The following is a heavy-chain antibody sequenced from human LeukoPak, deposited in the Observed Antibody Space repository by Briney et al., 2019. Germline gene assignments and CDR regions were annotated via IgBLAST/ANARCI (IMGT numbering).Heavy chain of an antibody. Sequence: PGGSLRLSCAASGFTFSSYSMNWVRQAPGKGLEWVSSISSSSDYIYYADSLKGRFTISRDNAKNSLYLQMNSLRAEDTAVYYCAREEGCAGLYGFDIWGQGTMVTVSS. CDR1: GFTFSSYS. V-gene: IGHV3-21*01. J-gene: IGHJ3*02. CDR3: AREEGCAGLYGFDI. CDR2: ISSSSDYI.